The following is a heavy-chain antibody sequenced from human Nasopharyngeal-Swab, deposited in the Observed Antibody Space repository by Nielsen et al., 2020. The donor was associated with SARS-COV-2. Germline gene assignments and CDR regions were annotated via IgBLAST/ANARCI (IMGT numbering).Heavy chain of an antibody. Sequence: SETLSLPCTVSGGSISSYYWSWIRQPPGKGLEWIGYIYYSGSTNYNPSLKSRVTISVDTSKNQFSLKLSSVTAADTAVYYCERAPYCNGGSCYYYYYMDVWGKGTTVTVSS. J-gene: IGHJ6*03. CDR3: ERAPYCNGGSCYYYYYMDV. V-gene: IGHV4-59*01. CDR1: GGSISSYY. CDR2: IYYSGST. D-gene: IGHD2-15*01.